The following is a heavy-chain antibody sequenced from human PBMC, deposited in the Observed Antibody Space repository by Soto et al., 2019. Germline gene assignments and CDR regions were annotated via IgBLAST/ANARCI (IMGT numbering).Heavy chain of an antibody. Sequence: QVQLVQSGAEVKKPGSSVKVSCKASGGTFSSYAISWVRQAPGQGLEWMGGIIPIFGTANYAQKFQGRVTITADESTSTAYMELGSLRSEDTAVYYCARSAGSGWYVDYYYGMDVWGQGTTVTVSS. CDR2: IIPIFGTA. CDR1: GGTFSSYA. J-gene: IGHJ6*02. CDR3: ARSAGSGWYVDYYYGMDV. D-gene: IGHD6-19*01. V-gene: IGHV1-69*12.